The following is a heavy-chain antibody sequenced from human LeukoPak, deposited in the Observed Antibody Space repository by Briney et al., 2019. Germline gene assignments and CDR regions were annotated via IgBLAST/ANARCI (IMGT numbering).Heavy chain of an antibody. D-gene: IGHD3-10*01. Sequence: SETLSLTCGVYGGSFSTYYWSWIRQPPGKGLEWNGEIHHSGSTTYNPSLESRVTISIDTSKNQFSLKLSSVTAADTAVYYCAGYYYGTENYHNHPNFDYWGQGTLVTVSS. CDR1: GGSFSTYY. CDR2: IHHSGST. CDR3: AGYYYGTENYHNHPNFDY. V-gene: IGHV4-34*01. J-gene: IGHJ4*02.